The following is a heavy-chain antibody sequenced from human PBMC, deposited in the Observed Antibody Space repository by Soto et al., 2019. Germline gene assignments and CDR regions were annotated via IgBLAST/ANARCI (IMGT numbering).Heavy chain of an antibody. CDR1: GYTFTGCY. V-gene: IGHV1-2*04. Sequence: GASVKVSCKASGYTFTGCYMHWVRQAPGQGLEWMGWINPNSGGTNYAQKFQGWVTMTRDTSISTAYMELSRLRSDDTAVYYCARRGNRKYGSGSYPIYYYYYGMEVWGQGTTVTVSS. D-gene: IGHD3-10*01. J-gene: IGHJ6*02. CDR2: INPNSGGT. CDR3: ARRGNRKYGSGSYPIYYYYYGMEV.